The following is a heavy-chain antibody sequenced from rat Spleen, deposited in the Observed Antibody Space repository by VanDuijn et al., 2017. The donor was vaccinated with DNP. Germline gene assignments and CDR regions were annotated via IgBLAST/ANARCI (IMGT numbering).Heavy chain of an antibody. Sequence: EVQLQESGPGLVKPSQSLSLTCSVTGYSITSNYWGWIRKFPGNKMEWMGYISYSGSTSYNPSLKSRISITRDTSKNHFFLPLHSVTTSDSVTDYCARWTIVSDYWCHLALVPVS. J-gene: IGHJ2*01. V-gene: IGHV3-1*01. CDR3: ARWTIVSDY. CDR1: GYSITSNY. CDR2: ISYSGST.